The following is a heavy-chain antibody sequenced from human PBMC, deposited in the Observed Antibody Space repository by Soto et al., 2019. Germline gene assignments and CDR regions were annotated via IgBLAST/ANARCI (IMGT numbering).Heavy chain of an antibody. J-gene: IGHJ6*02. V-gene: IGHV4-61*03. CDR1: GGSVNSGTDY. CDR2: TSNSGSA. D-gene: IGHD3-3*01. CDR3: AREPTIFGVVITGYYYYYGMDV. Sequence: NPSETLSLTCTVSGGSVNSGTDYWSWIRQPPGKGLEWIGYTSNSGSAKYNPSLKSRVTITTDTSTNHFSLQLNSVTPEDTAVYYCAREPTIFGVVITGYYYYYGMDVWGQGTTVTVSS.